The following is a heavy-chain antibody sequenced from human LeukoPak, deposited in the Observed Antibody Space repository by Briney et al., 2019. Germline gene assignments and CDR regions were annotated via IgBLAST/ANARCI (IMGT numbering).Heavy chain of an antibody. CDR1: GFTFSSYS. CDR3: ARSGQWLVKRYFDY. Sequence: GGSLRLSCAASGFTFSSYSMNWVRQAPGKGLEWVSYISSSSSYTNYADSVKGRFTISRDNAKNSLYLQMNSLRAEDTAVYYCARSGQWLVKRYFDYWGQGTLVTVSS. D-gene: IGHD6-19*01. J-gene: IGHJ4*02. CDR2: ISSSSSYT. V-gene: IGHV3-21*05.